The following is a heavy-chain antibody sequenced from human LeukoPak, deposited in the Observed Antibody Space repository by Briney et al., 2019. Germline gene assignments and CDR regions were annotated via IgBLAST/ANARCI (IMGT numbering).Heavy chain of an antibody. CDR2: ISSSDNTI. J-gene: IGHJ4*02. V-gene: IGHV3-11*01. CDR3: ARGNGYNNDPFDY. Sequence: PGGSLRLSCAASGFTFSDWHMSWIRQVPGKGLEWVSYISSSDNTIYYADSVKGRFTISRDNSKNTLYLQMNSLRAEDTAVYYCARGNGYNNDPFDYWGQGTLVTVSS. D-gene: IGHD5-24*01. CDR1: GFTFSDWH.